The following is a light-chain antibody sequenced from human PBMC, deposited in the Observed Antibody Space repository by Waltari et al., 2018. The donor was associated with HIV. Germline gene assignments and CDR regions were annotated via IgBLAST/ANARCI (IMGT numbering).Light chain of an antibody. Sequence: YEVTQPPSLTVSSGQTARITRSGSELEYKHPCWYQQKPGQSPLLVSYQDKKRPSGIPERFSASSSGHKATLTISGTRPMDEADYYCQAWGSSTSGVFGRGTRLTVL. CDR2: QDK. V-gene: IGLV3-1*01. CDR1: ELEYKH. J-gene: IGLJ2*01. CDR3: QAWGSSTSGV.